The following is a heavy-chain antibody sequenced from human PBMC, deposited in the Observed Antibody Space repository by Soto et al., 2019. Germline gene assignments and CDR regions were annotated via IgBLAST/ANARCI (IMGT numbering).Heavy chain of an antibody. J-gene: IGHJ5*02. CDR1: GFTFSSYG. CDR3: AKGTIAARLSWFDP. Sequence: GGSLRLSCAASGFTFSSYGMHWVRQAPGKGLEWVAVISYDGSNKYYADSVKGRFTISRDNSKNTLYLQMNSLRAEDTAVYYCAKGTIAARLSWFDPWGQGTMVTVSS. V-gene: IGHV3-30*18. D-gene: IGHD6-6*01. CDR2: ISYDGSNK.